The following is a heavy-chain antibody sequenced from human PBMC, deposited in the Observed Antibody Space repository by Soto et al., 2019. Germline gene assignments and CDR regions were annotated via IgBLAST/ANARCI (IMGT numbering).Heavy chain of an antibody. V-gene: IGHV4-31*03. CDR1: GGSISSGGYY. D-gene: IGHD2-2*01. CDR2: IYYSGST. J-gene: IGHJ5*02. CDR3: ARDRGCSSTSCSNWFDP. Sequence: TLSLTCSVSGGSISSGGYYWSWIRQDPGKGLEWIGYIYYSGSTYYNPSLKSRVTISVDTSKNQFSLKLSSVTAADTAVYYCARDRGCSSTSCSNWFDPWGQGTLVTLSS.